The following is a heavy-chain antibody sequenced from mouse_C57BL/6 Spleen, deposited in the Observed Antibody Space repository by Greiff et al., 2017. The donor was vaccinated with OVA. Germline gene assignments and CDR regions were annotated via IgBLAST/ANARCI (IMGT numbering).Heavy chain of an antibody. CDR1: GYTFTSYT. D-gene: IGHD4-1*01. CDR2: INPSSGYT. V-gene: IGHV1-4*01. J-gene: IGHJ2*01. Sequence: VNLVESGAELARPGASVKMSCKASGYTFTSYTMHWVKQRPGQGLEWIGYINPSSGYTKYNQKFKDKATLTADKSSSTAYMQLSSLTSEDSAVYYCARSALGQDFDYWGQGTTLTVSS. CDR3: ARSALGQDFDY.